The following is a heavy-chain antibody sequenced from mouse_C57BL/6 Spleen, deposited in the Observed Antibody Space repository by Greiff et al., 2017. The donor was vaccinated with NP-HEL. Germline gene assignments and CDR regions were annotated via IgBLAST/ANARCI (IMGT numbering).Heavy chain of an antibody. CDR1: GYSFTDYN. V-gene: IGHV1-39*01. Sequence: QLQESGPELVKPGASVKISCKASGYSFTDYNMNWVKQSTGKSLEWIGVINPNYGTTSYNQKFKGKATLTVDQSSSTAYMQLNSLTSEDSAVYYCARRFYDGYYDAMDYWGQGTSVTVSS. CDR3: ARRFYDGYYDAMDY. J-gene: IGHJ4*01. CDR2: INPNYGTT. D-gene: IGHD2-3*01.